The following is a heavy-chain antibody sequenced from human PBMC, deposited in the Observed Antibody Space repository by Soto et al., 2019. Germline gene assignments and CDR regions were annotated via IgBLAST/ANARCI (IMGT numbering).Heavy chain of an antibody. CDR2: ISSSSSTI. CDR1: GFTFSSYS. V-gene: IGHV3-48*02. Sequence: GGSLRLSCGASGFTFSSYSMNWVRQAPGKGLEWISYISSSSSTIFYAGSVKGRFTISRDNDKNSLYLQMNNLRDDDTAVYFCAREGRYSGSDYLDYWGQGTLVTVSS. D-gene: IGHD5-12*01. J-gene: IGHJ4*02. CDR3: AREGRYSGSDYLDY.